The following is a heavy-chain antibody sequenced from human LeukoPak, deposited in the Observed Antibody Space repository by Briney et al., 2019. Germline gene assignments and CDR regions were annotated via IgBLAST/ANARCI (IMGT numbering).Heavy chain of an antibody. V-gene: IGHV3-30*03. Sequence: PGGSLRLSCAASGFTFSSYGMHWVRQAPGKGLEWVAVISYDGSNKYYADSVKGRFTISRDNAKNSLYLQMNSLRAEDTAVYYCARDAPIAAADNWFDPWGQGTLVTVSS. J-gene: IGHJ5*02. CDR1: GFTFSSYG. CDR2: ISYDGSNK. CDR3: ARDAPIAAADNWFDP. D-gene: IGHD6-13*01.